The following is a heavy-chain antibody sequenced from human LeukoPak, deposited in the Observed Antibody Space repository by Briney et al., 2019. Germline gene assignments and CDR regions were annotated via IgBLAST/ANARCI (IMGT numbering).Heavy chain of an antibody. J-gene: IGHJ4*02. V-gene: IGHV4-30-2*01. D-gene: IGHD3-3*01. CDR1: GGSISSGGYY. CDR2: IYHSGST. Sequence: PSGTLSLTCTVSGGSISSGGYYWSWIRQPPGKGLEWIGYIYHSGSTYYNPSLKSRVTISVDRSKNQFSLKLSSVTAADTAVYYCARGAYTIFTPLYYFDYWGQGTLVTVSS. CDR3: ARGAYTIFTPLYYFDY.